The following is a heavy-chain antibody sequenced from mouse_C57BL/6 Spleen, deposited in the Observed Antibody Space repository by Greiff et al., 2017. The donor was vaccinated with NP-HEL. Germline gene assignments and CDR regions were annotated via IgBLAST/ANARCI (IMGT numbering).Heavy chain of an antibody. D-gene: IGHD1-1*01. CDR1: GFTFSDYY. J-gene: IGHJ4*01. Sequence: EVKLMESEGGLVQPGSSMKLSCTASGFTFSDYYMAWVRQVPEKGLEWVANINYDGSSTYYLDSLKSRFIISSDNAKNILYLQMSSLKSEDTATYYCARAVYYYGSSLYAMDYWGQGTSVTVSS. V-gene: IGHV5-16*01. CDR3: ARAVYYYGSSLYAMDY. CDR2: INYDGSST.